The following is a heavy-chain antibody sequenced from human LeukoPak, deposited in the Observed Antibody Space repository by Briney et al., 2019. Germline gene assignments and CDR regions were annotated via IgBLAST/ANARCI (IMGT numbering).Heavy chain of an antibody. CDR1: GGSISSYY. J-gene: IGHJ4*02. CDR3: AGDTYGRDY. V-gene: IGHV4-59*12. Sequence: PSETLSLTRTVSGGSISSYYWNWIRQPPGKGLEWIGYINYSGNTDYNPSLKSRVTISVDTSKNQFSLKLSSETAADTAVYYCAGDTYGRDYWGQGTLVTVSS. CDR2: INYSGNT. D-gene: IGHD3-10*01.